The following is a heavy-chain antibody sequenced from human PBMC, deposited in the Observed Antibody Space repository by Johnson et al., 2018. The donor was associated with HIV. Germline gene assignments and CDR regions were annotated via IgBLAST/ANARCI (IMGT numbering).Heavy chain of an antibody. Sequence: VQLVESGGGVVQPGTSLRLSCAASGFTIEDYAMHWVRQAPGKGLEWVSGITWNGDTIASADSVEGRFTISRDNAKNSLYLQMNSLRVEDTALYYCARARQRGLANDGFDIWGPGTMVTVSS. CDR1: GFTIEDYA. J-gene: IGHJ3*02. D-gene: IGHD6-25*01. CDR3: ARARQRGLANDGFDI. V-gene: IGHV3-9*01. CDR2: ITWNGDTI.